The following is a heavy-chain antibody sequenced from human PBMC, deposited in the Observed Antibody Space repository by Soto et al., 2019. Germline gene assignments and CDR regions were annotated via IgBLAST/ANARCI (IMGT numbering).Heavy chain of an antibody. J-gene: IGHJ4*02. V-gene: IGHV4-59*08. CDR2: VYYTGST. CDR1: GGSINNYY. Sequence: SETLSLTCTVSGGSINNYYWTWIRQSPGRGLEWIGYVYYTGSTNYNPSLKSRVTMSLDTSRNQFSLSLSSVTAADTAVYYCARRYGSCFDYWGQGTLVTVSS. CDR3: ARRYGSCFDY. D-gene: IGHD5-18*01.